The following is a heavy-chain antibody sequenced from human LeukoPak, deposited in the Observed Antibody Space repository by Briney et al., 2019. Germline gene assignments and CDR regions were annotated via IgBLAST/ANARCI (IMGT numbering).Heavy chain of an antibody. CDR2: ISSNGGST. J-gene: IGHJ3*02. Sequence: AGGSLRLSCAASGFTFSSYAMHWVRQAPGKGLEYVSAISSNGGSTYYANSVKGRFTISRDNAKNSVYLQMNSLRAEDTAVYYCAREGGFGYDDAFDTWGHGTTVTVSS. D-gene: IGHD3-16*02. CDR3: AREGGFGYDDAFDT. V-gene: IGHV3-64*01. CDR1: GFTFSSYA.